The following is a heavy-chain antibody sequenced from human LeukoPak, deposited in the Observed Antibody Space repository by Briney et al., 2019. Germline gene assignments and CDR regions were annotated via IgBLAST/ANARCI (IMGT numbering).Heavy chain of an antibody. CDR2: ISSRSRTI. J-gene: IGHJ4*02. CDR3: AKRGVVIRVILVGFHKEAYYFDS. D-gene: IGHD3-22*01. CDR1: GFTFSSYS. V-gene: IGHV3-48*04. Sequence: GGSLRLSCAASGFTFSSYSMNWVRQAPGKGLEWLSYISSRSRTIFYADSLKGRFTVSRDNAKNSLDLQMNSLRVEDTAVYFCAKRGVVIRVILVGFHKEAYYFDSWGQGALVTVSS.